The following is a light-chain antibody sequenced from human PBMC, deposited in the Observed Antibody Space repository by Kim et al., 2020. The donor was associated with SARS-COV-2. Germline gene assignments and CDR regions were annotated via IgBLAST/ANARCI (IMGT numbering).Light chain of an antibody. Sequence: IQMTQSPSSLSASVGDRVTITCRASQDINNYLNWYQLKPGKAPRVLIYDGTNLETGVPKRFSGSASGTHFTLIISSVQPEDVATYYCQQYENVPITFGQGTRLEIK. V-gene: IGKV1-33*01. CDR3: QQYENVPIT. CDR1: QDINNY. CDR2: DGT. J-gene: IGKJ5*01.